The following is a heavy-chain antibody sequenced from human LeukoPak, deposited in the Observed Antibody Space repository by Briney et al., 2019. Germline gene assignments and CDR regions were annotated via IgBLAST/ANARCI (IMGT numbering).Heavy chain of an antibody. V-gene: IGHV4-61*02. J-gene: IGHJ6*03. CDR1: GGSISSGSYY. Sequence: SETLSLTCTVSGGSISSGSYYWSWIRQPAEKGLEWIGRIYTSESTNYNPSLKSRVTISVDTSKNQFSLKLSSVTAADTAVYYCASHTDYYYYYYMDVWGKGTTVTVSS. CDR3: ASHTDYYYYYYMDV. CDR2: IYTSEST.